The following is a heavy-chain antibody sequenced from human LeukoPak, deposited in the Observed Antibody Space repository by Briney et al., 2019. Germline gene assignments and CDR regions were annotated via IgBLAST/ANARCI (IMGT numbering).Heavy chain of an antibody. D-gene: IGHD5-18*01. CDR2: ISYDGSNK. V-gene: IGHV3-30*18. CDR1: GFTFSSYG. Sequence: GGSLRLSCAASGFTFSSYGMHWVRQAPGKGLEWVAVISYDGSNKYYADSVKGRFTISRDNSKNTLYLQMNSLRAEDTAVYYCAKDQRGIQLWLTYYYYGMDVWGKGTTVTVSS. J-gene: IGHJ6*04. CDR3: AKDQRGIQLWLTYYYYGMDV.